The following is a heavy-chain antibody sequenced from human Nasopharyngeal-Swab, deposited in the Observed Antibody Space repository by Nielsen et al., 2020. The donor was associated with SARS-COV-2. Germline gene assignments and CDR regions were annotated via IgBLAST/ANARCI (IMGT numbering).Heavy chain of an antibody. CDR3: AKMAGRGYSYGDFEGYFDY. J-gene: IGHJ4*02. V-gene: IGHV3-23*01. CDR2: ISGSGGST. Sequence: RECPGEGLEWVSAISGSGGSTYYADSVKGRFTISRDNSKNTLYLQMNSLRAEDTAVYYCAKMAGRGYSYGDFEGYFDYWGQGTLVTVPS. D-gene: IGHD5-18*01.